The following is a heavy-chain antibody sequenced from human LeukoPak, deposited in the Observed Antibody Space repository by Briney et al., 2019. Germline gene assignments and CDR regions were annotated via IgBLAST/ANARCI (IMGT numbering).Heavy chain of an antibody. CDR3: ARVPATYYYDRSGYYSPDY. D-gene: IGHD3-22*01. J-gene: IGHJ4*02. CDR2: IKEDGSER. CDR1: GFTFSRYW. V-gene: IGHV3-7*01. Sequence: QPGGSLRLSCAASGFTFSRYWMGWVRQAPGRGLEWVANIKEDGSERYYVDSVKGRFTISRDNAKNSLYLQMNSLRAEDTAVYYCARVPATYYYDRSGYYSPDYWGPGTLVTVSS.